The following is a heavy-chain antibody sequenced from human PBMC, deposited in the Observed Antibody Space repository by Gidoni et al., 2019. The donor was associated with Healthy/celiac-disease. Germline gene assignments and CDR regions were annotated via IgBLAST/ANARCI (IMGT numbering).Heavy chain of an antibody. J-gene: IGHJ4*02. CDR1: GYTFTGYY. D-gene: IGHD3-9*01. CDR2: INPNSGGT. V-gene: IGHV1-2*02. Sequence: QVQLVQSGAEVKKPGASVKVSCKASGYTFTGYYMHWVRQAPGQGLEWMGWINPNSGGTNYAQKFQGRVTMTRDTSISTAYMELSRLRSDDTAVYYCARAPYYDILTGYEGLDYWGQGTLVTVSS. CDR3: ARAPYYDILTGYEGLDY.